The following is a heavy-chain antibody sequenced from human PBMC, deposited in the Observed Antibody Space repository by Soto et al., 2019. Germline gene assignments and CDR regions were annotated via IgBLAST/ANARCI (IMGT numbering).Heavy chain of an antibody. V-gene: IGHV3-30-3*01. D-gene: IGHD2-2*03. CDR2: ISYDGANK. CDR1: GFTFSRYA. J-gene: IGHJ6*02. Sequence: HPGGSLTLSCAASGFTFSRYAMHWVRQAPGKGLEWVAVISYDGANKYYADSVKGRFTISRDSSKNTLYLQMNSLRAEDTAVYFCARGGYCNSTSCYRYGMDVWGQGTTVTVSS. CDR3: ARGGYCNSTSCYRYGMDV.